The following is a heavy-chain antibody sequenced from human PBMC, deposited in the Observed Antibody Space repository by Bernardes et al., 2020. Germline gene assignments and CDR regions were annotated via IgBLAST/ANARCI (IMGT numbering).Heavy chain of an antibody. Sequence: ASVKVSCKASGYTFTSYGISWVRQAPGQGLEWMGWISAYNGNTNYAQKLQGRVTMTTDTSTSTAYMELRSLRSDDTAVYYCARDRIYDYIWGSYRQYYFDYWGQGTLVTVSS. CDR3: ARDRIYDYIWGSYRQYYFDY. D-gene: IGHD3-16*02. V-gene: IGHV1-18*01. J-gene: IGHJ4*02. CDR2: ISAYNGNT. CDR1: GYTFTSYG.